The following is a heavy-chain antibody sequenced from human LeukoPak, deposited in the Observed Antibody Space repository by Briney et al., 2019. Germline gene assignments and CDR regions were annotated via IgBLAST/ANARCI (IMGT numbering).Heavy chain of an antibody. V-gene: IGHV3-48*01. D-gene: IGHD6-19*01. CDR3: AKAPYSSVGNDAFDI. J-gene: IGHJ3*02. Sequence: PGGSLRLSCAASGFTFSSYAMSWVRQAPGKGLEWVSYISSSSSTIYYADSVKGRFTISRDNAKNSLYLQMNSLRAEDTAVYYCAKAPYSSVGNDAFDIWGQGTMVTVSS. CDR1: GFTFSSYA. CDR2: ISSSSSTI.